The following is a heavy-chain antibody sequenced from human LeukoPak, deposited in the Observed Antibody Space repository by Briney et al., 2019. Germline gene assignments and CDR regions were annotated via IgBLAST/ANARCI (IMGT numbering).Heavy chain of an antibody. J-gene: IGHJ4*02. Sequence: PSQTLSLTCTVSGGSISSGDYYWSWIRQPPGKGLEWIGYIYYSGSTYYNPSLKSRVTISVDTSKNQFSLKLSSVTAAATAVYYCAREGSSGSYWTFDYWGQGTLVTVSS. CDR2: IYYSGST. CDR1: GGSISSGDYY. CDR3: AREGSSGSYWTFDY. D-gene: IGHD1-26*01. V-gene: IGHV4-30-4*08.